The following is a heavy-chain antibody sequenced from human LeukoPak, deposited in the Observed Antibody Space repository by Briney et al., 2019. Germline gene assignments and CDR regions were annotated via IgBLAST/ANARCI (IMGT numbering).Heavy chain of an antibody. Sequence: SETLSLTCTVSGGSISSYYWSWIRQPPGKGLEWIAYISDIGSINYNPSLKSRVTISADTSKNQFSLKMNSVTAADTAVYYCASGNYYQDYWGQGTVVTVSP. CDR2: ISDIGSI. J-gene: IGHJ4*02. CDR3: ASGNYYQDY. D-gene: IGHD1-26*01. CDR1: GGSISSYY. V-gene: IGHV4-59*08.